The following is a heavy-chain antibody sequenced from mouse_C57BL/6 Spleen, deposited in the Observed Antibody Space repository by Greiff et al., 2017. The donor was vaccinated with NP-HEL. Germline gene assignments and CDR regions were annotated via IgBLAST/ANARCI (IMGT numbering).Heavy chain of an antibody. CDR1: GYAFSSSW. Sequence: QVQLQQSGPELVKPGASVKISCKASGYAFSSSWMNWVKQRPGKGLEWIGRIYPGDGDTNYNGKFKGKATLTADKSSSTAYMQLSSLTSEDSAVYFCARWANWDRGYFDVWGTGTTVTVSS. D-gene: IGHD4-1*01. CDR3: ARWANWDRGYFDV. V-gene: IGHV1-82*01. J-gene: IGHJ1*03. CDR2: IYPGDGDT.